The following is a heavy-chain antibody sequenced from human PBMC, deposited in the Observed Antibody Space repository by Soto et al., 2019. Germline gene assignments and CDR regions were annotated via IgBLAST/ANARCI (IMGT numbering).Heavy chain of an antibody. V-gene: IGHV4-34*01. Sequence: SESLSLSCAVHGGSVSGYYWSWIRQPPGKGLEWIGEINHSGSTNYNPSLKSRVTISVDTSKNQFTLKLSSVTAADTAVYYCARSEYVLLWFGELLQTPTFDYWGQGTLVTVSS. CDR3: ARSEYVLLWFGELLQTPTFDY. J-gene: IGHJ4*02. D-gene: IGHD3-10*01. CDR2: INHSGST. CDR1: GGSVSGYY.